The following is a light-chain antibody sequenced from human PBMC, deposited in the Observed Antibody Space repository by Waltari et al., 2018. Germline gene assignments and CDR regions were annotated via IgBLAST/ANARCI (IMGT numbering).Light chain of an antibody. CDR1: QIVSSN. V-gene: IGKV3-15*01. J-gene: IGKJ1*01. CDR3: QQYNNWPTWT. Sequence: EIVMTQPPATLSVSPGERATLSCRASQIVSSNLAWYQQKPGQAPRLLIYGASTRATGIPARFSGSGSGTEFTLTISSLQSEDFAVYYCQQYNNWPTWTFGQGTKVEIK. CDR2: GAS.